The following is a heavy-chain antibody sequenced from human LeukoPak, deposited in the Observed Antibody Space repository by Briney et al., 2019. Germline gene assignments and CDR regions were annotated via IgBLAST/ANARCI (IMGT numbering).Heavy chain of an antibody. Sequence: PGGSLRLSCAASGFTFSSYGMSWVRQAPGKGLEWVSAISGSGGSTYYADSVKGRFTISRDNSKNTLYLQMNSLRAEDTAVYYCAKVSRGRFGKLLGWFDPWGQGTLVTVSS. CDR1: GFTFSSYG. J-gene: IGHJ5*02. D-gene: IGHD3-10*01. CDR3: AKVSRGRFGKLLGWFDP. CDR2: ISGSGGST. V-gene: IGHV3-23*01.